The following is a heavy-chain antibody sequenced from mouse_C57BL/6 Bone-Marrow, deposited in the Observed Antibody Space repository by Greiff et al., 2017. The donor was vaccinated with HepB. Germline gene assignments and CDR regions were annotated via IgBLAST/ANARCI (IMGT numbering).Heavy chain of an antibody. D-gene: IGHD1-1*01. J-gene: IGHJ3*01. Sequence: EVKLMESGGGLVKPGGSLKLSCAASGFTFSSYAMSWVRQTPEKRLEWVATISDGGSYTYYPDNVKGRFTSSRDNAKNNLYLQMSHLKSEDTAMYYCARDCYGSSPWFAYWGQGTLVTVSA. V-gene: IGHV5-4*01. CDR2: ISDGGSYT. CDR3: ARDCYGSSPWFAY. CDR1: GFTFSSYA.